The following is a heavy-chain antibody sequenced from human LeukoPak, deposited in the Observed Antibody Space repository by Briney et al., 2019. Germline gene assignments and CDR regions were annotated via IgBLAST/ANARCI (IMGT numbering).Heavy chain of an antibody. D-gene: IGHD6-19*01. CDR3: ALLAVASDFDY. CDR1: GFTFSIYE. Sequence: GGSLRLSCAVSGFTFSIYEMNWVRQAPGKGLEWVSNIGSSGTTIYYADSVRGRFTISRDNARNSLYLQMNSLRVEDTAVDYCALLAVASDFDYWGQGALVTVSS. J-gene: IGHJ4*02. CDR2: IGSSGTTI. V-gene: IGHV3-48*03.